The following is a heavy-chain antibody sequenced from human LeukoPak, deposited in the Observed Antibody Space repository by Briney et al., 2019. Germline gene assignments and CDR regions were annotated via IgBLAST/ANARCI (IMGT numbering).Heavy chain of an antibody. CDR2: INPNSGGT. J-gene: IGHJ6*03. Sequence: ASVKVSFKASGYTFTVYYMHWVRQAPGQGLGWMGWINPNSGGTNYSQKFQGRVSITRNTSISTAYMELSSLRSEDTAVYYCARVNYDFWSGPSYYYYMDVWGKGTTVTVSS. CDR3: ARVNYDFWSGPSYYYYMDV. V-gene: IGHV1-2*02. D-gene: IGHD3-3*01. CDR1: GYTFTVYY.